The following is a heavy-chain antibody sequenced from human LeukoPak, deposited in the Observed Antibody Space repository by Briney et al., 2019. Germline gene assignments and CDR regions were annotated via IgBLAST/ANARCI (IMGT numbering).Heavy chain of an antibody. Sequence: SQTLSLTGTVSSGSISSGDYYWSWIRQPPGKGLEWIGYIYYSGSTYYNPSLKSRVTISVDTSKNQFSLKLSSVTAADTAVYYCARASMIVVVIDYWGQGTLVTVSS. CDR2: IYYSGST. V-gene: IGHV4-30-4*01. J-gene: IGHJ4*02. D-gene: IGHD3-22*01. CDR3: ARASMIVVVIDY. CDR1: SGSISSGDYY.